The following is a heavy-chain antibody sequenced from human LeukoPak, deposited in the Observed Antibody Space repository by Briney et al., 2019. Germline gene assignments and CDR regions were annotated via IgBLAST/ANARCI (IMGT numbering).Heavy chain of an antibody. V-gene: IGHV2-5*02. CDR3: AHSTYYYDSSGFSMLIDY. CDR2: LYWDDDK. J-gene: IGHJ4*02. Sequence: SGPTLVKPTQTLTLTCTFSGFSLSTSGVGVGWIRQPPGKALEWLALLYWDDDKRYSPSLKSRLTNTKVTSKSHVVLTMTNMDPVDTATYYCAHSTYYYDSSGFSMLIDYWGQGTLVTVSS. CDR1: GFSLSTSGVG. D-gene: IGHD3-22*01.